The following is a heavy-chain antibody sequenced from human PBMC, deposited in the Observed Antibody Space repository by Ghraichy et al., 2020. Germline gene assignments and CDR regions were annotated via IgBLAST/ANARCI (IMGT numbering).Heavy chain of an antibody. CDR2: IRSKGNSYAT. J-gene: IGHJ6*02. CDR1: GFTFSGSA. Sequence: LSLTCAASGFTFSGSAMHWVRQASGKGLEWVGRIRSKGNSYATAYAASVKGRFTISRDDSKNTAYLQMNSLKTEDTAVYYCTSTVDTAMDYYYYGMDVWGQGTTVTVSS. D-gene: IGHD5-18*01. CDR3: TSTVDTAMDYYYYGMDV. V-gene: IGHV3-73*01.